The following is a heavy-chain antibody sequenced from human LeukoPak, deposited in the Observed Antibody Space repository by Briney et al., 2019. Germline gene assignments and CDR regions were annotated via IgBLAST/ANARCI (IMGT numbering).Heavy chain of an antibody. CDR1: GYAFSAYY. J-gene: IGHJ5*01. CDR2: LNPQTGDT. Sequence: ASVKVSCKASGYAFSAYYMHWVRQAPGQGLKWMGWLNPQTGDTHFAQKFQGRVTMTRDTSISTVYMELSRLRSDDTAVYYCARASGSYWWFDSWGQGTLVTVSS. D-gene: IGHD1-26*01. CDR3: ARASGSYWWFDS. V-gene: IGHV1-2*02.